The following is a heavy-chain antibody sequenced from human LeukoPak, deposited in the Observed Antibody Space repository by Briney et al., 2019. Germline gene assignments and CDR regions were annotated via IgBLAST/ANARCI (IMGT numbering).Heavy chain of an antibody. J-gene: IGHJ4*02. CDR3: ARGGSSWWNFDY. Sequence: SETLSLTCTVPGGSISSYYWRWIRQPAGKGLEWSGRIYTSGSTNYDPSLKSRVTMSENTSKNQFSLKLSSVTAADTAVYYCARGGSSWWNFDYWGQGTLVTVSS. CDR1: GGSISSYY. CDR2: IYTSGST. D-gene: IGHD6-13*01. V-gene: IGHV4-4*07.